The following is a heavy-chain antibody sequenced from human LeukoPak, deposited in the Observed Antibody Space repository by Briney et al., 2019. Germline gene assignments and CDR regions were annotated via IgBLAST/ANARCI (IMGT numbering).Heavy chain of an antibody. CDR3: ASAREYCGGAECYEYFQH. CDR1: GFTVRTHS. V-gene: IGHV3-53*01. J-gene: IGHJ1*01. Sequence: GGSLRLSCAASGFTVRTHSMSWVRQAPGKGLEWVSVIIGGGSTYYADSVNGRFTISRDSSKNTLFLQMKSLRAEDTALYYCASAREYCGGAECYEYFQHWGQGTLVTVSS. CDR2: IIGGGST. D-gene: IGHD2-21*01.